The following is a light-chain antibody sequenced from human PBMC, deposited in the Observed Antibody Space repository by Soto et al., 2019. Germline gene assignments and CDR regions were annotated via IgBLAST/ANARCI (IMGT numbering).Light chain of an antibody. CDR1: QSIGRW. V-gene: IGKV1-5*01. CDR3: QQYNDFWT. CDR2: DAS. Sequence: DIQMTQSPSTLSASIGDRAPITCRASQSIGRWLAWYQQKPGKAPNLLIYDASSLQSGVPSRFSGSGSGTEFTLTISSLQPDDVATFYCQQYNDFWTFGQGTKVDIK. J-gene: IGKJ1*01.